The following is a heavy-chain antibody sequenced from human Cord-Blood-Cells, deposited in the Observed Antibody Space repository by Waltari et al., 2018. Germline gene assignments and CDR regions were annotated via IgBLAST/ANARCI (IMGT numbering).Heavy chain of an antibody. Sequence: QMQLVQSGAEVKKPGASVKVSCKASGYTFTGYYMHWVRQAPGQGLEWMGWINPNRGGTNYAQKCQGWVTMTRDTSISTAYMELSRLRSDDTAVYYCARAGELGDVDYWGQGTLVTVSS. V-gene: IGHV1-2*04. CDR3: ARAGELGDVDY. J-gene: IGHJ4*02. CDR1: GYTFTGYY. CDR2: INPNRGGT. D-gene: IGHD7-27*01.